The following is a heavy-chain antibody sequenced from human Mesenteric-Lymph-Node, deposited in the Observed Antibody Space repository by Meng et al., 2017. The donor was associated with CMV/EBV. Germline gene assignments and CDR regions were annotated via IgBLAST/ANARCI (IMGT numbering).Heavy chain of an antibody. D-gene: IGHD2-2*01. V-gene: IGHV3-33*01. J-gene: IGHJ6*02. CDR1: GFTFSSYG. Sequence: GESLKISCAASGFTFSSYGMHWVRQAPGKGLEWVAVIWYDGSNKYYADSVKGRFTISRDNSKNTLYLQMNSLRAEDTAVYYCARDPLSQTDIVVVPADDYYYYGMDVWGQGTTVTVSS. CDR3: ARDPLSQTDIVVVPADDYYYYGMDV. CDR2: IWYDGSNK.